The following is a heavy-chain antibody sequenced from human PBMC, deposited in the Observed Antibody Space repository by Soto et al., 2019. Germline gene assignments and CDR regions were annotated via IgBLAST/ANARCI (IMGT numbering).Heavy chain of an antibody. CDR3: ASSLGSQVGPASAYYYYYGMDV. D-gene: IGHD2-2*01. CDR2: INPSGGST. CDR1: GYTFTSYY. J-gene: IGHJ6*02. V-gene: IGHV1-46*01. Sequence: ASVKVSCKASGYTFTSYYMHWVRHAPGQGLEWMGIINPSGGSTSYAQKFQGRVTMTRDTSTSTVYMELSSLRSEDTAVYYCASSLGSQVGPASAYYYYYGMDVWGQGTTVTVSS.